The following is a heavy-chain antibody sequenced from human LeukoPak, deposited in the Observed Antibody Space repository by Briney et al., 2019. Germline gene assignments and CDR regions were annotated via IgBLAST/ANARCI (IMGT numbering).Heavy chain of an antibody. D-gene: IGHD3-10*01. Sequence: SETLSLTCTVSGYSISSGYYWGWIRQPPGRGLEWIGYFYYSGSPNYNPSLKSRVTISGDTSKNQVSLKLSSVTAADTAVYYCARPGKYGSGSWFQHWGQGALVIVSS. CDR2: FYYSGSP. CDR1: GYSISSGYY. V-gene: IGHV4-38-2*02. CDR3: ARPGKYGSGSWFQH. J-gene: IGHJ1*01.